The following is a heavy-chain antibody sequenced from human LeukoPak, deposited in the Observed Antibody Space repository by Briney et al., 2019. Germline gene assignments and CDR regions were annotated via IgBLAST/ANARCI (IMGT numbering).Heavy chain of an antibody. CDR1: EFNVKDYY. Sequence: GGSLRLSCVASEFNVKDYYMSWVRQAPGRGLEWVSILHSGGSTYFADSANGRFTISRDNSKNTVYLQMNGLKFEDTAVYYCARAEVIAIFDLWGQGTPVTVSS. CDR2: LHSGGST. D-gene: IGHD2-21*01. CDR3: ARAEVIAIFDL. J-gene: IGHJ4*02. V-gene: IGHV3-66*02.